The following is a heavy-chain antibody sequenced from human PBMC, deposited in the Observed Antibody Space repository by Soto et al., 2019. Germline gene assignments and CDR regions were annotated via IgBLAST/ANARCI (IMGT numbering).Heavy chain of an antibody. V-gene: IGHV1-46*03. D-gene: IGHD5-12*01. CDR1: GYTFTSYY. CDR3: ARDSGATIRNWYFDL. J-gene: IGHJ2*01. Sequence: QVQLVQSGAEVKKPGASVKVSCKASGYTFTSYYMHWVRQAPGQGLEWMGIINPSGGSTSYAQKCQVRVTMTRDTSTSTIYMELGSLRSEDTAVYYCARDSGATIRNWYFDLWGRGTLVTVSS. CDR2: INPSGGST.